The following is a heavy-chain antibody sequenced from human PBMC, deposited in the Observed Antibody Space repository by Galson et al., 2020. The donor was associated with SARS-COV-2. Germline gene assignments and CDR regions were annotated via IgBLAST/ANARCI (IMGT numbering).Heavy chain of an antibody. J-gene: IGHJ3*01. V-gene: IGHV1-24*01. CDR3: ATEFCNSTSCHNAYDV. CDR1: S. CDR2: FDPDDGET. D-gene: IGHD3-9*01. Sequence: SIHWVRQAPGKGLEWMGGFDPDDGETIYAQKFLGRVSMTEDSSIDTAYMELSSLRSEDTAIYFCATEFCNSTSCHNAYDVWGQGTMVTVSS.